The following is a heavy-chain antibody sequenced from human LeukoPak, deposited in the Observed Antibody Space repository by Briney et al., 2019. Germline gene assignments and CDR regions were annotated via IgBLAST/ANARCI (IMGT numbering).Heavy chain of an antibody. V-gene: IGHV3-23*01. Sequence: GGNLRLSCAASGFTFSSYGMSWVRQAPGKGPEWVSAISGSGGSTYYADSVKGRFTISRDNSKNTLYLQMNSLRAEDTAVYYCARDLYDILTGLFDYWGQGTLVTVSS. D-gene: IGHD3-9*01. CDR3: ARDLYDILTGLFDY. J-gene: IGHJ4*02. CDR1: GFTFSSYG. CDR2: ISGSGGST.